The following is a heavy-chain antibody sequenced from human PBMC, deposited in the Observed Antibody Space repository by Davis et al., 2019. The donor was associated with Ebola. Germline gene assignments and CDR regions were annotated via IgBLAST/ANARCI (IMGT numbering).Heavy chain of an antibody. Sequence: SGPTLVKPTATLKLTCTVSGFSLSNGRMGVSWLRQPPGKALDWLAHILSSDDKFYSTSLKNRLTISKDTSKSQVVLTMTNVDPGDTATYFCARSPWGEGAFDVWGQGTTVSVSS. J-gene: IGHJ3*01. V-gene: IGHV2-26*01. CDR2: ILSSDDK. CDR1: GFSLSNGRMG. CDR3: ARSPWGEGAFDV. D-gene: IGHD3-16*01.